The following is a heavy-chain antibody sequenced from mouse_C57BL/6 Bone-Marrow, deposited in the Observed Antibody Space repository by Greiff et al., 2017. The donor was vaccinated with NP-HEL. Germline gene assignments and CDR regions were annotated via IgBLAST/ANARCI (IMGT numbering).Heavy chain of an antibody. CDR3: AREGSYGSSVWAMDY. V-gene: IGHV1-81*01. J-gene: IGHJ4*01. CDR1: GYTFTSYC. Sequence: VQLQQSGAELARPGASVKLSCKASGYTFTSYCISWVKQRTGQGLEWIGAIYPRNGYTYYNEKFKGKATLTADKSSSTAYMQLSSLTSEDSAVYVGAREGSYGSSVWAMDYWGQGTSVTVSS. CDR2: IYPRNGYT. D-gene: IGHD1-1*01.